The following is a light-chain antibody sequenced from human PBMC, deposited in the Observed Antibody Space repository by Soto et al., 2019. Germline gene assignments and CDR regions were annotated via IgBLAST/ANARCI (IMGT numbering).Light chain of an antibody. CDR3: SSYTSSRAYV. J-gene: IGLJ1*01. V-gene: IGLV2-14*01. CDR1: SSDVGGHNY. CDR2: EVT. Sequence: QSALTQPASVSGSPGQSITISCTGTSSDVGGHNYVSWYQHYPGKAPKLMIYEVTNRPSGVSDRFSGSKSGNTASLTISGLQPEDEADYYCSSYTSSRAYVFGIGTKLTVL.